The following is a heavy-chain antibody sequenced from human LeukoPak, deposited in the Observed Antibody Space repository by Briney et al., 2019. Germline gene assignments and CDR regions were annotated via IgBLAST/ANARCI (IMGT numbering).Heavy chain of an antibody. CDR3: ARHVEFCSSTSCYFFDY. CDR1: GGSISSGSYY. Sequence: SQTLSLTCTVSGGSISSGSYYWGWIRQPPGKGLEWIGSIYHSGSTYYNPSLKSRVTISVDTSKNQFSLKLSSVTAADTAVYYCARHVEFCSSTSCYFFDYWGQGTLVTVSS. D-gene: IGHD2-2*01. V-gene: IGHV4-39*01. J-gene: IGHJ4*02. CDR2: IYHSGST.